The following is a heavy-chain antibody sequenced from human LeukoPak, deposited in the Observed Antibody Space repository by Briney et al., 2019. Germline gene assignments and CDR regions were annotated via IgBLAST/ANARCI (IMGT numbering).Heavy chain of an antibody. D-gene: IGHD3-22*01. V-gene: IGHV3-9*01. CDR3: AKSHHYHDTSGREDY. Sequence: GGSLRLSCAASGFTFSDYYMSWIRQAPGKGLEWVSLISWDGGSIGYADSVKGRFTISRDNAKNSLYLQMNSLRAEDTALYYCAKSHHYHDTSGREDYWGQGTLVTVSS. CDR1: GFTFSDYY. CDR2: ISWDGGSI. J-gene: IGHJ4*02.